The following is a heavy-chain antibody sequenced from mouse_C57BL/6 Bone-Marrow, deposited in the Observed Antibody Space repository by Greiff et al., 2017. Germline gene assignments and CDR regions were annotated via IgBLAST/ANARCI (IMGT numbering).Heavy chain of an antibody. CDR1: GYSFTGYY. CDR3: AMVGDY. CDR2: INPSTGGT. V-gene: IGHV1-42*01. J-gene: IGHJ4*01. Sequence: VQLQQSGPELVKPGASVKISCKASGYSFTGYYMNWVKQSPEKSLEWIGEINPSTGGTTYNQKFKAKATLTVDKSSSIAYMQLKSLTSEDSAVYYCAMVGDYWGQGTSVTVSS. D-gene: IGHD1-1*02.